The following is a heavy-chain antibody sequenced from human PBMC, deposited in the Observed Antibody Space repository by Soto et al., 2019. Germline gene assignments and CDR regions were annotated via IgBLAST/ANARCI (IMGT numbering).Heavy chain of an antibody. CDR3: AFAGEQVVDSGYYYGMDF. D-gene: IGHD6-6*01. J-gene: IGHJ6*02. Sequence: QVQLVQSGAEVKKPGSSVKVSCKASGGTFSSYAISWVRQAPGQGLEWMGGIIPIFGTANYAQKFQGRVTITADESTSTAYMELSSLRSEDTAVSYCAFAGEQVVDSGYYYGMDFGGQGTTVTVSS. CDR2: IIPIFGTA. V-gene: IGHV1-69*01. CDR1: GGTFSSYA.